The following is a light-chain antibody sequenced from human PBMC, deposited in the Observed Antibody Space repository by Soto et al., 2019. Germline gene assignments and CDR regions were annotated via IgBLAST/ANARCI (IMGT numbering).Light chain of an antibody. CDR1: SSNIGTNR. Sequence: SVLTQPPSVSAAAGQKVTVSCSGSSSNIGTNRVSWYQQLPGTAPKLLIYDNNKRPSGILDRFSVSKSGTSATLGITELETGDEADFYCGTWDNSLSAYVFGTGTKVTVL. J-gene: IGLJ1*01. V-gene: IGLV1-51*01. CDR3: GTWDNSLSAYV. CDR2: DNN.